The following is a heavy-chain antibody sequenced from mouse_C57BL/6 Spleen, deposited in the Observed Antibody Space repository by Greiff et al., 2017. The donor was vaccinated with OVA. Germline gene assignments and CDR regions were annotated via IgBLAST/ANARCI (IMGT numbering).Heavy chain of an antibody. Sequence: QVQLQQPGAELVKPGASVKLSCKASGYTFTSYWMQWVKQRPGQGLEWIGEIYPSDSYTNYNQKFKGKATLTVDTSSSAAYMQLSSLTSEDAAVYYCARGGAMAELDYWGQGTSVTVSS. J-gene: IGHJ4*01. CDR3: ARGGAMAELDY. CDR2: IYPSDSYT. V-gene: IGHV1-50*01. D-gene: IGHD1-1*02. CDR1: GYTFTSYW.